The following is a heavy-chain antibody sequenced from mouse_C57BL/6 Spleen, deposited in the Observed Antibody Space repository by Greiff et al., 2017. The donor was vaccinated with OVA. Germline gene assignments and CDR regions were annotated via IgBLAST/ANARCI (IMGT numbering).Heavy chain of an antibody. Sequence: EVQLQESGPGLVKPSQSLSLTCSVTGYSITSGYYWNWIRQFPGNKLEWMGYISYDGSNNYNPSLKNRISITRDTSKNQFFLKLNSVTTEDTATYYCARGAYGYDGYYYAMDDWGQGTSVTVSS. CDR3: ARGAYGYDGYYYAMDD. CDR1: GYSITSGYY. CDR2: ISYDGSN. D-gene: IGHD2-2*01. J-gene: IGHJ4*01. V-gene: IGHV3-6*01.